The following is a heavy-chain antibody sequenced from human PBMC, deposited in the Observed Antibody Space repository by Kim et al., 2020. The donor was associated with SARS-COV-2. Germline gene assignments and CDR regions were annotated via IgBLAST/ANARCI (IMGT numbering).Heavy chain of an antibody. CDR1: GFTFGDYA. Sequence: GGSLRLSCTASGFTFGDYAMSWVRQAPGKGLEWVGFIRSKAYGGTTEYAASVKGRFTISRDDSKSIAYLQMNSLKTEDTAVYYCHGSGFSYYYYGMDVWGQGTTVTVSS. CDR3: HGSGFSYYYYGMDV. D-gene: IGHD3-10*01. V-gene: IGHV3-49*04. CDR2: IRSKAYGGTT. J-gene: IGHJ6*02.